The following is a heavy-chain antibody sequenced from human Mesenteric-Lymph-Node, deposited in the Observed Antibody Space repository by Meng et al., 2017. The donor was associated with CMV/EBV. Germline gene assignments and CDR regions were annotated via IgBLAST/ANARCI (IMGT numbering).Heavy chain of an antibody. V-gene: IGHV4-4*02. CDR2: TSHGERT. CDR1: AGSSSGKHW. CDR3: TGQGGYFIDY. D-gene: IGHD1-1*01. J-gene: IGHJ4*02. Sequence: DVSAGSSSGKHWRRWGRRPPGKGLEWIGETSHGERTNYNPYLKSRVTMSTDKSKKQFTRKLNSVTAADTAVYYCTGQGGYFIDYWGQGALVTVSS.